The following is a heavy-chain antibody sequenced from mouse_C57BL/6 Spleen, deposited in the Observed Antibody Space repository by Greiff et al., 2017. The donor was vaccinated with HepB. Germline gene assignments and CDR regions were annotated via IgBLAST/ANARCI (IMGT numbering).Heavy chain of an antibody. CDR1: GFTFSSYG. CDR2: ISSGGSYT. Sequence: DVKLVESGGDLVKPGGSLKLSCAASGFTFSSYGMSWVRQTPDKRLEWVATISSGGSYTYYPDSVKGRITISSDKAKNTLYLQMSSLKSEDTAMYYCASGCSTYAMDYWGQGTSVTVSS. V-gene: IGHV5-6*02. J-gene: IGHJ4*01. CDR3: ASGCSTYAMDY. D-gene: IGHD1-1*01.